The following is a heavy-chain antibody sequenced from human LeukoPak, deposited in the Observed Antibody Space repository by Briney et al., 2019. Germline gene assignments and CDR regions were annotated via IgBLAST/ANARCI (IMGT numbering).Heavy chain of an antibody. CDR2: ITSSGTYL. J-gene: IGHJ6*03. V-gene: IGHV3-21*01. CDR1: GFTFNNYN. CDR3: ARDPYSGNYGNYYYYYMDV. D-gene: IGHD1-26*01. Sequence: PGGSLRLSCAASGFTFNNYNMNWVRQAPGKALEWVSSITSSGTYLFYADSVKGRFTISRDNAMNLLYLQMNSMGPEDTAVYYCARDPYSGNYGNYYYYYMDVWGKGTTVTISS.